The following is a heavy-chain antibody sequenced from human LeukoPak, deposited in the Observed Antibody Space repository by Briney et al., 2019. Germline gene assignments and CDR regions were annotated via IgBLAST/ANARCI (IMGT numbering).Heavy chain of an antibody. D-gene: IGHD3-22*01. CDR3: ARXSPYDSSGYYAESRKFDY. J-gene: IGHJ4*02. Sequence: SETLSLTCAVSGGSISXGGYSWSWIRQPPGKGXXXXXXXXXXGSTYYXXXXXXXXXXXXDRXKNQFSLKLSSVTAADTAVYYCARXSPYDSSGYYAESRKFDYWGQGTLVTVSS. CDR2: XXXXGST. V-gene: IGHV4-30-2*01. CDR1: GGSISXGGYS.